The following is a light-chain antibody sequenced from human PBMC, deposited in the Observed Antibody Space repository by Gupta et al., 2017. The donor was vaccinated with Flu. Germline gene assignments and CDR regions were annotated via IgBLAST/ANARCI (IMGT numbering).Light chain of an antibody. CDR2: LAS. CDR1: QSLLHKNGDKY. V-gene: IGKV2-28*01. J-gene: IGKJ4*01. CDR3: MQALQTPLT. Sequence: IVMTQTPLSLPVTPGEPATIFCSASQSLLHKNGDKYLDWYLQKPGQPPQLLISLASHRASGVPDRFSGSGSGTEFTLNISSVEADDFGIYYCMQALQTPLTFGGGTKVEI.